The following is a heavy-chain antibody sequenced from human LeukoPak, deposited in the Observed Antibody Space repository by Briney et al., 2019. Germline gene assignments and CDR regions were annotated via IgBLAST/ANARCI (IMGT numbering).Heavy chain of an antibody. Sequence: SETLSLTCTVSGGSISSYYWSWIRQPAGKGLEWIGRIYTSGSTNYNPSLKSRVTMSVDTSKNQFPLKLSSVTAADTAVYYCARDHSSGWSSGANWYFDLWGRGTLVTVSS. CDR3: ARDHSSGWSSGANWYFDL. CDR1: GGSISSYY. CDR2: IYTSGST. D-gene: IGHD6-19*01. V-gene: IGHV4-4*07. J-gene: IGHJ2*01.